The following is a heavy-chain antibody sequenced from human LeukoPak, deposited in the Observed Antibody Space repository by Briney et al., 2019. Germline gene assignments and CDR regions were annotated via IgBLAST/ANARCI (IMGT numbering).Heavy chain of an antibody. CDR3: AKDPTSGSYYYYALDV. V-gene: IGHV3-9*01. CDR2: ISWNSGSI. Sequence: PGGSLRLSCAASGFTFDDYAMHWVRQAPGKGLEWVSGISWNSGSIGYADSVKGRFTISRDNAKNSLYLQMNSLRTEDTALYYCAKDPTSGSYYYYALDVWGQGTTVTVSS. J-gene: IGHJ6*02. D-gene: IGHD1-26*01. CDR1: GFTFDDYA.